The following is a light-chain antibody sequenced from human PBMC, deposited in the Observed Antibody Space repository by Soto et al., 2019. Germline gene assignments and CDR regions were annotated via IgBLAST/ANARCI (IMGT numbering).Light chain of an antibody. CDR1: QSVTGNH. Sequence: EIVLTQSPGTLSLSPGERATLSCRASQSVTGNHLAWYQQKPGQAPRLLIYTASTRAPGIPDRFSGSGSGTDFTLTISRLEPEDFAVYFCQQYGSSSIAFGQGTRLDMK. CDR2: TAS. J-gene: IGKJ5*01. CDR3: QQYGSSSIA. V-gene: IGKV3-20*01.